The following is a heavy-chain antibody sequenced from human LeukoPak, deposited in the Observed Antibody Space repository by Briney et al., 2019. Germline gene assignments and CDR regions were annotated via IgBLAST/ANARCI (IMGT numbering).Heavy chain of an antibody. CDR3: AREGNTDYYYMDV. CDR2: ISSSSSTI. D-gene: IGHD1/OR15-1a*01. J-gene: IGHJ6*03. Sequence: TGGSLRLSCAASGFTFSSYSMNWVRQAPGKGLEWVSYISSSSSTIYYADSVKGRFTISRDNSKNTLYLQMNSLRAEDTAVYYCAREGNTDYYYMDVWGKGTTVTVSS. V-gene: IGHV3-48*01. CDR1: GFTFSSYS.